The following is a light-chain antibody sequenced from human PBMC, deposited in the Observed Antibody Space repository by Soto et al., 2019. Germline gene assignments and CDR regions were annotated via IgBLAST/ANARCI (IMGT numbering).Light chain of an antibody. Sequence: EIVMTQSPGSLSVSPGETATLSCRASQSVTGNLAWFQQTPGQAPRLLIYAASTRATGVPVRFSGSGSGTEFTLTISSLQSEDFAIYFCQQYNDWPPVTFGHGTQLEIK. V-gene: IGKV3-15*01. CDR3: QQYNDWPPVT. CDR1: QSVTGN. J-gene: IGKJ5*01. CDR2: AAS.